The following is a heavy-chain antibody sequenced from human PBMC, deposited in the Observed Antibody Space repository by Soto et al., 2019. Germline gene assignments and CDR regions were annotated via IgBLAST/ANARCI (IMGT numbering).Heavy chain of an antibody. CDR3: AGHSLQQSFTY. CDR1: GGSISSYY. D-gene: IGHD6-13*01. J-gene: IGHJ4*02. CDR2: ISYSGST. V-gene: IGHV4-59*08. Sequence: SETLSLTCTVSGGSISSYYWSWIRQPPGKGLEWIGRISYSGSTIYNPSLKSRVTMSVDTSKNQFSLKLSSVTAADTALYYCAGHSLQQSFTYWGQGTQVTVSS.